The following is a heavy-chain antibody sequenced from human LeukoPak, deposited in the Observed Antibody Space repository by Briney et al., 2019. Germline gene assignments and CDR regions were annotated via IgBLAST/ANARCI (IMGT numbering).Heavy chain of an antibody. V-gene: IGHV1-69*05. CDR3: ARDSGCSSTSCYSGSYYYYYMDV. CDR1: GGTFSSYA. CDR2: IIPIFGIA. Sequence: SVKVSCKASGGTFSSYAISWVRQAPGQGLEWMGGIIPIFGIANYAQKFQGRVTITTDESTSTAYMELSSLRSEDTAVYYCARDSGCSSTSCYSGSYYYYYMDVWGKGTTVTVSS. D-gene: IGHD2-2*02. J-gene: IGHJ6*03.